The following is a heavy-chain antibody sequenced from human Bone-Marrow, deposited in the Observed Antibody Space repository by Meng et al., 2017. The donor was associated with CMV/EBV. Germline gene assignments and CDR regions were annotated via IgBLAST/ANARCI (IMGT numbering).Heavy chain of an antibody. CDR3: ARYEGSSTSSTPYYFDY. J-gene: IGHJ4*02. Sequence: GESLKISCAASGFTFSSYSMNWVRQAPGKGLEWVSSISSSSSYIYYADSVKGRFTISRDNAKNSLYLQMNSLRAEDTAVYYCARYEGSSTSSTPYYFDYWGQGTLVTFSS. V-gene: IGHV3-21*01. D-gene: IGHD2-2*01. CDR2: ISSSSSYI. CDR1: GFTFSSYS.